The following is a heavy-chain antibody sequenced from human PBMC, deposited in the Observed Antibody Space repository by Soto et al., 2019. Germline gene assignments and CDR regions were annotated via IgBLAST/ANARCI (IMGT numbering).Heavy chain of an antibody. D-gene: IGHD1-26*01. CDR1: GYTFTSYG. J-gene: IGHJ3*02. CDR3: ARGLGASYALDI. V-gene: IGHV1-18*01. CDR2: ISAYNGNT. Sequence: QVQLVQSGAEVKKPGASVKVSCKASGYTFTSYGISWVRQAPGQGLEWMGWISAYNGNTNYAQKLQGRDTMTTETSTSTAYMGLMSLRSEDTAVYFCARGLGASYALDIWGQGTMVTVSS.